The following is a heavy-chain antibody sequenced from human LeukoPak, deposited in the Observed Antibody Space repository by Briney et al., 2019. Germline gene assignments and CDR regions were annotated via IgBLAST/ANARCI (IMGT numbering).Heavy chain of an antibody. Sequence: ASVKVSCKASGYTFTGYYMHWVRQAPGQGLEWMGWINPNSGGTNYAQKFQGRVTMTRDTSISTAYMELSRLRSDDTAVYYCARGGPNTGDYGDSDFDYWGQGTLVTVSS. J-gene: IGHJ4*02. CDR3: ARGGPNTGDYGDSDFDY. V-gene: IGHV1-2*02. CDR2: INPNSGGT. CDR1: GYTFTGYY. D-gene: IGHD4-17*01.